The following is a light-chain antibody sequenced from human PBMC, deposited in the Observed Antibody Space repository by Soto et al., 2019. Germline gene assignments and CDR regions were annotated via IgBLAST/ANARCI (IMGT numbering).Light chain of an antibody. Sequence: QSALTQPASVSGSPGQSITISCTGTSSDVGGYNYVSWYQHHPGKAPKLTIYDVSNRPSGVSNRISGSKSGNTASLTISGLQAEDEADYYCSSYTTRSLSVIFGGGTKLTVL. CDR2: DVS. CDR1: SSDVGGYNY. J-gene: IGLJ2*01. CDR3: SSYTTRSLSVI. V-gene: IGLV2-14*03.